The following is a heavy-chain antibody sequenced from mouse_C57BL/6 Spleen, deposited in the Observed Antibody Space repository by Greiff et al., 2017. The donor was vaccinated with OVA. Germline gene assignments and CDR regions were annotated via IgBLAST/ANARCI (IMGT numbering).Heavy chain of an antibody. Sequence: VQLQQSGPGLVAPSQRLSITCTVSGFSLTSYAISWVRQPPGKGLEWLGVIWTGGGTNYNSALKSRLSISKDNSKSQVFLKMNSLQTDDTARYYCARTREYYDGSDYFDYWGQGTTLTVSS. V-gene: IGHV2-9-1*01. CDR3: ARTREYYDGSDYFDY. CDR2: IWTGGGT. J-gene: IGHJ2*01. D-gene: IGHD1-1*01. CDR1: GFSLTSYA.